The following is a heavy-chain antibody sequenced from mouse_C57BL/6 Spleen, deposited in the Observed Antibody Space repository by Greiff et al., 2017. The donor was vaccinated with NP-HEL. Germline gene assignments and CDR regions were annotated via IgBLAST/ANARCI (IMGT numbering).Heavy chain of an antibody. Sequence: QVQLQQSGAELVRPGTSVKVSCKASGYAFTNYLIEWVKQRPGQGLEWIGVINPGSGGTNYNEKFKGKATLTADKSSSTAYMQLSSLTSEDSAVYFGARDVLANWDEWFDYWGQGTLVTVSA. J-gene: IGHJ3*01. CDR2: INPGSGGT. CDR1: GYAFTNYL. CDR3: ARDVLANWDEWFDY. V-gene: IGHV1-54*01. D-gene: IGHD4-1*01.